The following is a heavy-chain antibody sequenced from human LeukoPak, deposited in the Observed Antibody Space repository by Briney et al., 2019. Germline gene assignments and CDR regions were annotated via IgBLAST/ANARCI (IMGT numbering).Heavy chain of an antibody. CDR3: AKDQIEQQLVH. Sequence: GGSLRLSCAASGFTFSSYGMHWVRQAPGKGLEWVAVISYDGSNKYYADSVKGRFTISRDNSKNTLYLQMNSLRAEDTAVYYCAKDQIEQQLVHWGQGTLVTVSS. V-gene: IGHV3-30*18. CDR1: GFTFSSYG. J-gene: IGHJ4*02. D-gene: IGHD6-13*01. CDR2: ISYDGSNK.